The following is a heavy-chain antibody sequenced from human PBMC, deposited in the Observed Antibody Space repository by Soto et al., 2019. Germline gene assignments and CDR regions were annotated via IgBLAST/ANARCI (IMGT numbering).Heavy chain of an antibody. J-gene: IGHJ6*02. Sequence: GDAVKISCGGSGGRVTSYWRAWVRQMPGKGLEWMGTIYPGDSETKYSPSFQGQVTISSDESIRTAYLQWSSLKASDTAMYYCASRSAGYLGGMDVWGHGTTVPVSS. CDR2: IYPGDSET. CDR3: ASRSAGYLGGMDV. CDR1: GGRVTSYW. V-gene: IGHV5-51*01. D-gene: IGHD3-9*01.